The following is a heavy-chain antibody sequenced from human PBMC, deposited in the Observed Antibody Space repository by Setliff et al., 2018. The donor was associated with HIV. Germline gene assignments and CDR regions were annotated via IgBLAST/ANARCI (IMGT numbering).Heavy chain of an antibody. J-gene: IGHJ3*02. D-gene: IGHD1-26*01. V-gene: IGHV4-34*01. CDR2: INHSGST. CDR1: GGSFSGYY. CDR3: AREGTYSGTYWVRRVASFDI. Sequence: PSETLSLTCAVYGGSFSGYYWSWIRQPPGKGLEWIGEINHSGSTNYNPSLKSRVTISVDTSKNQFSLKLSSVTAADTAVYYCAREGTYSGTYWVRRVASFDIWGQGTIVTVSS.